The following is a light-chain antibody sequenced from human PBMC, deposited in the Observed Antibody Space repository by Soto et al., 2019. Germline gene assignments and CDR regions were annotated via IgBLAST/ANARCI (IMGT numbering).Light chain of an antibody. Sequence: SYELTQPPSVSVAPGQTATATGGGNNVGSKSVHWYQQKPGQAPVLGVYDDSDRPSGIPERFSGSNSGNTATRTIRRVEAGDEADYYCQVWDTSSDQGVFGTGTKVTVL. CDR2: DDS. V-gene: IGLV3-21*02. CDR3: QVWDTSSDQGV. CDR1: NVGSKS. J-gene: IGLJ1*01.